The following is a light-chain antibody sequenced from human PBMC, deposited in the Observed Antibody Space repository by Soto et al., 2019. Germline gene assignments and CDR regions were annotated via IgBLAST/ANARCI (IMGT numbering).Light chain of an antibody. J-gene: IGLJ2*01. CDR1: SGDIGTYNL. Sequence: QSVLTQPASVSGSPGQSITISCTGSSGDIGTYNLVSWYQQHPGRAPKLIIFEGNKRPSWVSNRFSASKSGNTASLAISGLQAEDEADYHCCSYAGRSTVICGGGTKVTVL. CDR3: CSYAGRSTVI. V-gene: IGLV2-23*01. CDR2: EGN.